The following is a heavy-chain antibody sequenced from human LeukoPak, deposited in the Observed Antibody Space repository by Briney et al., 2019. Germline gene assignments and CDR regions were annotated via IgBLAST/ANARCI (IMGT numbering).Heavy chain of an antibody. CDR2: IYPSGTT. Sequence: SETLSLTCTVSGYSISSGYYWGWIRQPPGKGLEWIGNIYPSGTTYYNPSLKTRVTISVDTSKNQFSLKLSSVTAADTAVYYCTVKLVVPAAIAEEKPNDYWGQGTLVTVSS. J-gene: IGHJ4*02. V-gene: IGHV4-38-2*02. D-gene: IGHD2-2*01. CDR1: GYSISSGYY. CDR3: TVKLVVPAAIAEEKPNDY.